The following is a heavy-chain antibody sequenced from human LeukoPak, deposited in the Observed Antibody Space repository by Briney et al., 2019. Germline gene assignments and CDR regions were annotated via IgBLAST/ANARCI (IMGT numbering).Heavy chain of an antibody. CDR3: ARVGAVAAADC. CDR1: GFIVSSKY. D-gene: IGHD6-19*01. Sequence: PGGSLRLSCAASGFIVSSKYMSWVRQAPGKGQEWVSIIFSGDDTYYADSVKGRFTISRDNSKNTLYLQMNSLRAEDTAVYYCARVGAVAAADCWGQGTLVTVSS. J-gene: IGHJ4*02. CDR2: IFSGDDT. V-gene: IGHV3-66*01.